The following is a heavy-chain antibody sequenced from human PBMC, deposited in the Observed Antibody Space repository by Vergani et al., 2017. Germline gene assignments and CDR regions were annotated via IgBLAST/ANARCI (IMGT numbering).Heavy chain of an antibody. V-gene: IGHV4-4*07. CDR2: IYVNGIT. Sequence: QLLLQESGPGLVKPSETLSLSCSVSGGSISPYYWSWIRQSAGMGLEWIGHIYVNGITKYNPSLKSRVTMSVDTSKKQFSLRMTSLTAADTAIYYCARDRDLYCRSTTSCHNWFDPWGQGTLVTVSS. CDR3: ARDRDLYCRSTTSCHNWFDP. J-gene: IGHJ5*02. CDR1: GGSISPYY. D-gene: IGHD2/OR15-2a*01.